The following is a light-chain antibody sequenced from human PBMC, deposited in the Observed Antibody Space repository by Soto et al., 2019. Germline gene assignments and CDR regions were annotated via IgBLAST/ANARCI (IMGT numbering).Light chain of an antibody. CDR1: QDISSR. CDR2: AAS. V-gene: IGKV1-12*01. Sequence: DIQMTQFPSSVSASVGDTVTITCRASQDISSRLAWFQQKPGRAPKYVIQAASMLQSGFPSRFAGSGSGTEFTLTINTLQPEDFATYYCLQVKSFPRTFCQGTKVDI. J-gene: IGKJ1*01. CDR3: LQVKSFPRT.